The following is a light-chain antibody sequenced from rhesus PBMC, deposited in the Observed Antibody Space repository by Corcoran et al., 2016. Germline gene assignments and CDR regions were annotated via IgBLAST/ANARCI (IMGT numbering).Light chain of an antibody. Sequence: EIVMTQSPATLSLSPGESATLSCRASQSVSSSLAWYQQKPGQSPRLLIFGVSSRARGIPDRFGGSGSGTQFTLTISSLGPEDFAVYYCQQYNNWYSFGQGTKVEIK. V-gene: IGKV3-42*03. J-gene: IGKJ2*01. CDR2: GVS. CDR3: QQYNNWYS. CDR1: QSVSSS.